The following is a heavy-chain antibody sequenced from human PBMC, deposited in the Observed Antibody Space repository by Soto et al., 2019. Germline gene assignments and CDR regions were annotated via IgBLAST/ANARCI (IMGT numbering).Heavy chain of an antibody. CDR3: ARRRLHLDEFSSYYDYGMDV. D-gene: IGHD3-16*02. Sequence: GASVKVSCKASGYTFTSYAIHWVRQAPGQGLEWMAWINPGTGNTKFSQKFQGRVTITRDTSASTAYMDLYSLRSEDTAVYYCARRRLHLDEFSSYYDYGMDVWGQGTTVTVSS. J-gene: IGHJ6*02. CDR1: GYTFTSYA. CDR2: INPGTGNT. V-gene: IGHV1-3*01.